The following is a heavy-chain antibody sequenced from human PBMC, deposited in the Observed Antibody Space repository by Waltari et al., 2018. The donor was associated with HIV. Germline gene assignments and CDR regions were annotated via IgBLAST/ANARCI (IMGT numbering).Heavy chain of an antibody. V-gene: IGHV5-51*01. D-gene: IGHD1-26*01. CDR1: GYSFTSYW. Sequence: EVQLVQSGAEVKKPGESLKISCKGSGYSFTSYWICWVRQMPGKGLEWMGIIDPGDNDTKYSPSFHGKVTISADKSISTAYLQWISLKASDTAMYYCARVAGSYYFDYWGQGTLVTVSS. J-gene: IGHJ4*02. CDR3: ARVAGSYYFDY. CDR2: IDPGDNDT.